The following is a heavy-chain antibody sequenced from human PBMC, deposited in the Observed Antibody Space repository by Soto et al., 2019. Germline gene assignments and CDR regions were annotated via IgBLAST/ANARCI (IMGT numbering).Heavy chain of an antibody. J-gene: IGHJ6*02. CDR2: IRGYNGNT. D-gene: IGHD2-8*01. V-gene: IGHV1-18*01. Sequence: QVQLVQSGAEVKKPGASVKVSCKASGYTFTSYGISWVRQAPGQGLEWMGWIRGYNGNTNYAQKFQGKVTMTTDTSTPTAYMELSSLRSDDTAVYYCARGGKYCTNGVCSFSGMDVWGQGNTVTVSS. CDR3: ARGGKYCTNGVCSFSGMDV. CDR1: GYTFTSYG.